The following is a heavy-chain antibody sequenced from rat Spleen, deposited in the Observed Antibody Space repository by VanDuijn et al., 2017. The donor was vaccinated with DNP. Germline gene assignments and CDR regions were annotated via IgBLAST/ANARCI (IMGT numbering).Heavy chain of an antibody. D-gene: IGHD1-4*01. Sequence: DVQLQESGPGLVKPSQSLSLTCSVTGYSITSNYWGWIRQFPGNKMEYIGYISYSGSTNYNPSLESRISITRDTSKNQFFLQLNSVTPEDTATYYCARWTRYFDYWGQGVMVTVSS. CDR2: ISYSGST. V-gene: IGHV3-1*01. CDR1: GYSITSNY. J-gene: IGHJ2*01. CDR3: ARWTRYFDY.